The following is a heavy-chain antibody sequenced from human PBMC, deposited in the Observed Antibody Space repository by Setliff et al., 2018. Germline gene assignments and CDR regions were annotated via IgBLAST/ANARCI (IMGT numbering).Heavy chain of an antibody. D-gene: IGHD2-2*01. CDR1: GYSFTSNW. CDR2: IYPGNSNA. Sequence: GESLKISCKGSGYSFTSNWIAWVRQMPGKGLECMGIIYPGNSNARYSPPFQGQVTISADKAINTAYLQWNSLQASDTAMYYCARQGCSSTSCHSIDYWGQGTLVTVSS. J-gene: IGHJ4*02. CDR3: ARQGCSSTSCHSIDY. V-gene: IGHV5-51*01.